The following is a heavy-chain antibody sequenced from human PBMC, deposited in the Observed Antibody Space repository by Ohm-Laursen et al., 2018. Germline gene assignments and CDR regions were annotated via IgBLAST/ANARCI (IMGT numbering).Heavy chain of an antibody. V-gene: IGHV3-48*03. CDR1: GFTFSTYE. Sequence: SLRLSCAASGFTFSTYEMNWVRQAPGKGLEWISYITGSGSTIYYADSVKGRFTISRDNAKNSLYLQMNSLRAEDTAVYYCARDGDVGDYWGQGTLVTVSS. CDR2: ITGSGSTI. CDR3: ARDGDVGDY. J-gene: IGHJ4*02. D-gene: IGHD5-24*01.